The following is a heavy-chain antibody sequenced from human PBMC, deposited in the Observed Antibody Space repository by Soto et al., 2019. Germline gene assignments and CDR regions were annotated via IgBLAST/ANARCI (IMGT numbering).Heavy chain of an antibody. Sequence: QVQLVESGGGVVQPGRSLRLSCAASGFTFSGYGMHWVRQAPGKGLEWVAVIWYDGSNKYYADSVKGRFTISRDNSKNTLYLQMNSLRVEDTAVYYCARDRYSSGWYDLDYWGQGTLVTVSS. D-gene: IGHD6-19*01. CDR1: GFTFSGYG. V-gene: IGHV3-33*01. J-gene: IGHJ4*02. CDR2: IWYDGSNK. CDR3: ARDRYSSGWYDLDY.